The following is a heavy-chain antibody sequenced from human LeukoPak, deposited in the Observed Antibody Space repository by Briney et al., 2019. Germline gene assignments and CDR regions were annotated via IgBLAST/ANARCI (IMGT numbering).Heavy chain of an antibody. CDR2: IYSGGGT. Sequence: GGSLRLSCAVSGFSVSAHYMSWVRQAPGKGLEWVSVIYSGGGTNSADSVKGRFTISRDNSKNTLYLQMNSLRAEDGAVYYCARVYSLMDRAEYYFDSWGQGTLVIVSS. J-gene: IGHJ4*02. V-gene: IGHV3-53*01. CDR1: GFSVSAHY. CDR3: ARVYSLMDRAEYYFDS. D-gene: IGHD2-21*01.